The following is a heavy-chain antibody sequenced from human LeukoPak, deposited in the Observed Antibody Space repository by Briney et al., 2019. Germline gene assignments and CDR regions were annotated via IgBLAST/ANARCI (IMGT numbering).Heavy chain of an antibody. CDR2: IYYSGST. J-gene: IGHJ1*01. CDR3: ARSGDYYDSSGYVSCFQH. D-gene: IGHD3-22*01. CDR1: GGSISSSSYY. Sequence: SETLSLTCTVSGGSISSSSYYWGWIRQPPGTGLEWIASIYYSGSTYYNPSLKSRVTISVDTSKNQFSLKLSSVTAADTAVYYCARSGDYYDSSGYVSCFQHWGQGTLVTVSS. V-gene: IGHV4-39*01.